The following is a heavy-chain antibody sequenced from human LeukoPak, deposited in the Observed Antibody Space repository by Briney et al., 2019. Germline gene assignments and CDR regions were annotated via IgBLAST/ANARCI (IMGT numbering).Heavy chain of an antibody. Sequence: PSETLSLTCTVSGGSIGSYHWSWIRQPPGKGLEWIGNIYRSGSTNYNPSLMSRVTISVDTSKNQFSLKLSSVTAADTAVYYCARENYALENWFDPWGQGTLVTVSS. J-gene: IGHJ5*02. CDR1: GGSIGSYH. D-gene: IGHD1-7*01. CDR2: IYRSGST. CDR3: ARENYALENWFDP. V-gene: IGHV4-59*12.